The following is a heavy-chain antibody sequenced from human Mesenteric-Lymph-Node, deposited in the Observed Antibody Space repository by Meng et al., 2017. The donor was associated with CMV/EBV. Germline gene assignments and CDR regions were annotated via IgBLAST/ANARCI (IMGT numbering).Heavy chain of an antibody. CDR2: IYDSGKI. J-gene: IGHJ4*02. V-gene: IGHV3-53*01. D-gene: IGHD3-10*01. CDR3: AKGGASHYFGSGSYHFDY. CDR1: GFTVSNNY. Sequence: GESLKISCAASGFTVSNNYMNWVRQAPGKGLEWVSVIYDSGKIYYADSVKGRFIISRDHSKNTLYLQMNSLRAEDTAIFYCAKGGASHYFGSGSYHFDYWGQGTLVTVSS.